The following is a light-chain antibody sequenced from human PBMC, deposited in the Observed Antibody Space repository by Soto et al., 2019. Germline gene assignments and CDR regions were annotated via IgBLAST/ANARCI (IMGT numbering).Light chain of an antibody. V-gene: IGKV1-5*01. CDR1: QSISSW. CDR2: HAS. J-gene: IGKJ1*01. CDR3: QQYNSYS. Sequence: IQMTQSASAVSASVGDRVTITCRASQSISSWLAWYQQKPGTAPKVLIYHASNLQSGVPSRFSGSGSGTEFTLTISSLQPDDFATYYCQQYNSYSFGQGTKVDIK.